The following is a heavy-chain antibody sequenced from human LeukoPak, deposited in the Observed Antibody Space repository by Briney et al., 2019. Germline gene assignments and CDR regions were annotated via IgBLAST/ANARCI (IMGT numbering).Heavy chain of an antibody. CDR3: AESPGSFYDSSGYYFLLNDAFDI. CDR1: GYTFSTYA. J-gene: IGHJ3*02. Sequence: GGSLRLSCAASGYTFSTYAMSWVRQAPGKGLEWVSGISGDSSTTVYADSVKGRCTISRDNSKNTLYLQMNSLRAEDTAVYYCAESPGSFYDSSGYYFLLNDAFDIWGQGTMVTVSS. D-gene: IGHD3-22*01. V-gene: IGHV3-23*01. CDR2: ISGDSSTT.